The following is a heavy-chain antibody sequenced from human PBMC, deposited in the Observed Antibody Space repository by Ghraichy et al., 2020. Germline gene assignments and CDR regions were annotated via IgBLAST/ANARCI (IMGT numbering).Heavy chain of an antibody. Sequence: ASVKVSCKASGYTFTGYYMHWVRQAPGQGLEWMGWINPNSGGTNYAQKFQGRVTMTRDTSISTAYMELSRLRSDDTAVYYCARGRQYQLLKGVDWFDPWGQGTLVTVSS. CDR2: INPNSGGT. CDR1: GYTFTGYY. V-gene: IGHV1-2*02. J-gene: IGHJ5*02. D-gene: IGHD2-2*01. CDR3: ARGRQYQLLKGVDWFDP.